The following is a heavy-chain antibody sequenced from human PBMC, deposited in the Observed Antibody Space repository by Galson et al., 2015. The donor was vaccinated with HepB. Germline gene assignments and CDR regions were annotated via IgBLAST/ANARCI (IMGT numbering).Heavy chain of an antibody. CDR3: AKSIHLGRGFDS. J-gene: IGHJ4*02. V-gene: IGHV6-1*01. D-gene: IGHD7-27*01. CDR1: GDSVSSNTVG. Sequence: CAISGDSVSSNTVGWNWIRQSPSRGLEWLGRTYYRSKGSNDYSESLKSRITINADTSKNQFSLQLKYVTPEDTAVYYCAKSIHLGRGFDSWGQGTLVTVSS. CDR2: TYYRSKGSN.